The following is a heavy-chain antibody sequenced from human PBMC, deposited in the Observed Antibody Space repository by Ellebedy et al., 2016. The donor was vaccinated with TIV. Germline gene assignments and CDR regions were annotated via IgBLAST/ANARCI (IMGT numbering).Heavy chain of an antibody. CDR1: GFTFSNYG. J-gene: IGHJ4*02. CDR2: ISYDGGSE. V-gene: IGHV3-30*03. D-gene: IGHD4-17*01. CDR3: ARDNYGMTTVTTGIPY. Sequence: GESLKISCAASGFTFSNYGMHWVRQAPGKELEWVAVISYDGGSEYYADSVKGRFTISRDKSKNTLYLQMDSLRAEDTAVYYCARDNYGMTTVTTGIPYWGQGTLVTVSS.